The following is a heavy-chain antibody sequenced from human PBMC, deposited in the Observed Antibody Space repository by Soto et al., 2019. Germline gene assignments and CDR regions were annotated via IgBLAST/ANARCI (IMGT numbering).Heavy chain of an antibody. CDR2: IIPIFGTA. CDR1: GGTFSSYA. V-gene: IGHV1-69*13. Sequence: SVKVSCEASGGTFSSYAISWVRQAPGQGLEWMGGIIPIFGTANYAQRFQGRVTITADESTSTAYMELSSLRSEDTAVYYCARDPAGAAYSSSPQYRSRHYYGMDAWGKGTTATVSA. D-gene: IGHD6-6*01. J-gene: IGHJ6*04. CDR3: ARDPAGAAYSSSPQYRSRHYYGMDA.